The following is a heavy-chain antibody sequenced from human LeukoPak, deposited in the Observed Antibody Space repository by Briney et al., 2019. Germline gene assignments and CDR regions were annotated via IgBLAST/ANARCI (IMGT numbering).Heavy chain of an antibody. J-gene: IGHJ4*02. CDR2: ISAYNGNT. CDR1: GYTFTSYG. V-gene: IGHV1-18*01. D-gene: IGHD1-26*01. CDR3: ARTVPVEWELLRYYFDY. Sequence: ASVKVSCKASGYTFTSYGISWVRQAPGQGLEWMGWISAYNGNTNYAQKLQGRVTMTTDTSTSTAYMELRSLRSDDTAVYYCARTVPVEWELLRYYFDYWGQGTLVTVSS.